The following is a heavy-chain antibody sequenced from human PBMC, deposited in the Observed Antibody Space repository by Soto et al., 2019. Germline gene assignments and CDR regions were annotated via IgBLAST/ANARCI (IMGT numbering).Heavy chain of an antibody. CDR3: AKSPRMGSYYFDF. CDR2: ISGSGGST. V-gene: IGHV3-23*01. J-gene: IGHJ4*02. Sequence: EVQLLESGGGLVQPGGSLRLSCTASGFTFSSYAMSWVRQAPGKGLEWVSAISGSGGSTYYADSVKGRFTISRDNSKNTLYLQMNSLRAEDTAVYYCAKSPRMGSYYFDFWGQGTLVTVSS. CDR1: GFTFSSYA. D-gene: IGHD1-26*01.